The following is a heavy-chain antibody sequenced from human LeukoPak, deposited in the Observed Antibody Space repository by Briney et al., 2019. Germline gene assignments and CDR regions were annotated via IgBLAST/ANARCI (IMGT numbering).Heavy chain of an antibody. CDR2: FDPEDGET. Sequence: GASVKVSCKVSGYTLTELSMHWVRQAPGKGLEWMGGFDPEDGETIYAQKFQGRVTMTEDTSTDTAYMELSSLRSEDTAVYYCARGDDYGDYIHLQHWGQGTLVTVSS. V-gene: IGHV1-24*01. J-gene: IGHJ1*01. CDR1: GYTLTELS. CDR3: ARGDDYGDYIHLQH. D-gene: IGHD4-17*01.